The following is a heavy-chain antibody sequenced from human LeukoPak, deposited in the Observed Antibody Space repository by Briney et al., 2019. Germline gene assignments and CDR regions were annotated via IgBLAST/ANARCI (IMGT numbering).Heavy chain of an antibody. V-gene: IGHV3-21*01. Sequence: PGGSLRLSCAASGFTFSNAWMSWVRQAPGKGLEWVSSISSSSSYIYYADSVKGRFTISRDNAKNSLYLQMNSLRAEDTAVYYCARALIVATTYYMDVWGKGTTVTVSS. CDR1: GFTFSNAW. CDR2: ISSSSSYI. CDR3: ARALIVATTYYMDV. J-gene: IGHJ6*03. D-gene: IGHD5-12*01.